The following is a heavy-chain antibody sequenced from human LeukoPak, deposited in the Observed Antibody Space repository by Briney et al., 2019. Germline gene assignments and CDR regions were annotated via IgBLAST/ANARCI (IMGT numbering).Heavy chain of an antibody. CDR1: GFTFSSYS. Sequence: EGSLRLSCVASGFTFSSYSMNWVRQAPGKGLEWVSYIRSTGSPIYYADSVKGRFTISRDNARNSLYLQMNSLRDEDTAVYYCVRDPDALDFWGQGTLVTVSS. J-gene: IGHJ4*02. CDR2: IRSTGSPI. CDR3: VRDPDALDF. V-gene: IGHV3-48*02.